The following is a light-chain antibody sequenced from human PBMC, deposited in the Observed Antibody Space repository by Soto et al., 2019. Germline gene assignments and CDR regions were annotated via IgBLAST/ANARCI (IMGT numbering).Light chain of an antibody. CDR3: QQYGRSPTWT. CDR1: QNLISDY. CDR2: GAS. Sequence: IVLTQSPGTLSLSPGERATLSCRASQNLISDYLAWYQQKPGQPPRLLIYGASSRATGIPYRFSGSGSGTDFTLSISSLEPEDSAVYYCQQYGRSPTWTFGQGTRVEIK. V-gene: IGKV3-20*01. J-gene: IGKJ1*01.